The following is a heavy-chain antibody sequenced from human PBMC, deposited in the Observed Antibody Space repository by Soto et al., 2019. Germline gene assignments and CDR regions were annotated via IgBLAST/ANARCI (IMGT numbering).Heavy chain of an antibody. CDR2: IIPIFGAP. Sequence: QVQLVQSGAEVKKPGSSVKVSCKASGGSFSSYAISWVRQAPVQGLEWMGGIIPIFGAPTYAQKFQGRVTIIADKSTSTAYMELSSLRSEDTALYYCARAGPVSGNHAFDIGGQGTLVTVSS. D-gene: IGHD6-19*01. J-gene: IGHJ3*02. CDR3: ARAGPVSGNHAFDI. CDR1: GGSFSSYA. V-gene: IGHV1-69*06.